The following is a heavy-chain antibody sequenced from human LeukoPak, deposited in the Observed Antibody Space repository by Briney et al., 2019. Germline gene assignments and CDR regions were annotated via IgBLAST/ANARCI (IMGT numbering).Heavy chain of an antibody. V-gene: IGHV4-34*11. CDR1: GGSFSAYF. J-gene: IGHJ3*01. Sequence: PSETLSLTCAVDGGSFSAYFWSWIRQVPGKGLEWIGYVSYTGRTKYNPSLQSRVTISIDTSKSQFSLKLTSVTSADTAVYSCARLLDNDISGDPDTFHVWGQGTTVIVSS. D-gene: IGHD3-22*01. CDR3: ARLLDNDISGDPDTFHV. CDR2: VSYTGRT.